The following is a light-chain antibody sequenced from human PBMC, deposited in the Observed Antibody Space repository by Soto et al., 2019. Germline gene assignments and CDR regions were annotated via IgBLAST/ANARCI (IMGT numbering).Light chain of an antibody. Sequence: EIVMTQSPATLSVSPGERATLSCRASQSVSGNLAWYQQKPGQPPRLLIYGASTRATGIPARFSGSGSGTEFNLTISSRQSEDFAVYYCQQYNNWTLPFGGGTKVELK. J-gene: IGKJ4*01. CDR3: QQYNNWTLP. CDR2: GAS. V-gene: IGKV3-15*01. CDR1: QSVSGN.